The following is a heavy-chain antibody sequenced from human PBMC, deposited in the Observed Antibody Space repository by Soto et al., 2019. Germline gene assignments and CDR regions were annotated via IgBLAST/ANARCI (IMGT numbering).Heavy chain of an antibody. V-gene: IGHV3-11*01. CDR3: AGGEMSTFSFDY. J-gene: IGHJ4*02. D-gene: IGHD3-3*02. Sequence: PRLSCAASGFTFSDYYMSWVRQAPGKGLEWVSYITSDGSPIYYADSVRGRFTISRDSAKSSVSLQMNSLRAEDTAMYYCAGGEMSTFSFDYWGQGPLVTVSS. CDR1: GFTFSDYY. CDR2: ITSDGSPI.